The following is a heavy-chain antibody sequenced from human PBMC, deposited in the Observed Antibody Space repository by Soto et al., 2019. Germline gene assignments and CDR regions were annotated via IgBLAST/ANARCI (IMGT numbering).Heavy chain of an antibody. CDR3: ARNMDYYYGPGSGNGHGF. Sequence: QVQLVQSGAEMKEPGDSVRVSCEASGYTFTSYYIHWVRQAPGQGLEWMGWINPKFGDTTYAQDFQGRVSMTRDMSISTVYMELSRLTSDDTAIYYCARNMDYYYGPGSGNGHGFWGQVTTVTVFS. CDR2: INPKFGDT. D-gene: IGHD3-10*01. J-gene: IGHJ6*02. V-gene: IGHV1-2*02. CDR1: GYTFTSYY.